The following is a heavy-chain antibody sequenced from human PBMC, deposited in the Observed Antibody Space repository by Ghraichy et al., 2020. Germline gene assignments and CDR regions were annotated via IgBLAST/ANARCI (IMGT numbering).Heavy chain of an antibody. Sequence: SETLSLTCAVYGGSFSGYYWSWIRQPPGKGLEWIGEINHSGSTNYNPSLKSRVTISVDTSKNQFSLKLSSVTAADTAVYYCASFVKDSNYVSWWFDPWGQGTLVTVSS. V-gene: IGHV4-34*01. CDR1: GGSFSGYY. J-gene: IGHJ5*02. D-gene: IGHD4-11*01. CDR2: INHSGST. CDR3: ASFVKDSNYVSWWFDP.